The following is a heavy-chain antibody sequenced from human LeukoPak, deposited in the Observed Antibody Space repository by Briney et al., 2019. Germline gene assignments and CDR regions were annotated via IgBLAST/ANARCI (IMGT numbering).Heavy chain of an antibody. CDR1: GGSISNTNW. V-gene: IGHV4-4*02. CDR2: ISGSGRT. CDR3: ARDFAPDPYHY. J-gene: IGHJ4*02. Sequence: SGTLSLTCGVSGGSISNTNWWTWVRQPAGKGLEWIGRISGSGRTDYNPSLKSRVTMSLDTSKNQFSLKLYSVTAADTAVYYCARDFAPDPYHYWGQGTLITVSS.